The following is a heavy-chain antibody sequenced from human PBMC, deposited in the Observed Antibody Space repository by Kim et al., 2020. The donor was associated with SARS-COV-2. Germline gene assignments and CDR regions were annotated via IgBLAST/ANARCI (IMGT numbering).Heavy chain of an antibody. V-gene: IGHV1-46*04. D-gene: IGHD3-10*01. Sequence: YEQNMQGRDTTTRDTSTSTVYMELSSLRAKDTAVYYCGRRRGSGELSFDYWGQGTLVTVSS. CDR3: GRRRGSGELSFDY. J-gene: IGHJ4*02.